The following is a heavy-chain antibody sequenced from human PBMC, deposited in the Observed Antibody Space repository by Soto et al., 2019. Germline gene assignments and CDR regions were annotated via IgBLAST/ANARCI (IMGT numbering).Heavy chain of an antibody. V-gene: IGHV1-18*01. CDR1: GYTFTSYG. D-gene: IGHD5-18*01. CDR3: ARAVEDTAMVGYWYFDL. CDR2: ISAYNGNT. Sequence: QVQLVQSGAEVKKPGASVKVSCKASGYTFTSYGLSWVRQAPGQGLEWMGWISAYNGNTNYAQKLQGRVTMTTDTSTSTAYMELRSLRSDDTAVYYCARAVEDTAMVGYWYFDLWGRGTLVTVSS. J-gene: IGHJ2*01.